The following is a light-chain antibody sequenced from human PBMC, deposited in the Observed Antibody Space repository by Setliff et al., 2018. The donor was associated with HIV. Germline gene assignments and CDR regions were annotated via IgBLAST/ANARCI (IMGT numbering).Light chain of an antibody. CDR2: EVS. J-gene: IGLJ2*01. V-gene: IGLV2-23*02. CDR1: SSDVGSYNL. CDR3: CSYAGSVV. Sequence: QSVLTQPASVSGSLGQSITISCTGTSSDVGSYNLVSWYQQHPGKGPKLMIYEVSKRPSGVSNRFSGSKSGNTASLRISGLQAEDEADYYCCSYAGSVVFGGGTKVIVL.